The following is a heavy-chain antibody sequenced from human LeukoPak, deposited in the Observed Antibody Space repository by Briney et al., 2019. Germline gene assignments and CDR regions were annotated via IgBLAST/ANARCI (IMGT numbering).Heavy chain of an antibody. CDR1: GFTFSSYW. J-gene: IGHJ4*02. CDR3: AREYCGGDCYPFDY. Sequence: GGSLRLSCAASGFTFSSYWMHWVRQAPGKGLVWVSRINSDGSSTSYADSVKGRFTISRDNAKSTLYLQMNSLRAEDTAVCYCAREYCGGDCYPFDYWGQGTLVTVSS. CDR2: INSDGSST. D-gene: IGHD2-21*02. V-gene: IGHV3-74*01.